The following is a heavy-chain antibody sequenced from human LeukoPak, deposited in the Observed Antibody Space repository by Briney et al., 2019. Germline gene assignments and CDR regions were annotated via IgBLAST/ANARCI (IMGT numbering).Heavy chain of an antibody. CDR2: INHSGST. V-gene: IGHV4-34*01. J-gene: IGHJ4*02. D-gene: IGHD6-19*01. CDR1: GGSFSGYY. Sequence: PSETLSLTCAVYGGSFSGYYWSWIRQPPGKGLEWIGEINHSGSTNYNPSLKSRVTISVDTSKNQFSLKLSSVTAADTAVYYCARSESGYSSGWYPLWGQGTLVTVSS. CDR3: ARSESGYSSGWYPL.